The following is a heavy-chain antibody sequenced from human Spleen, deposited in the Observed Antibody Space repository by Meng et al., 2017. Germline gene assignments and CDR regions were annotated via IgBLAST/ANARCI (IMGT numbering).Heavy chain of an antibody. Sequence: QVQQQQWCSGLVNPSGTLAPTFVVSGGSFSDYYGSWIRQPPGKGLECIGDINHSGSTNYNPSLESRATISVDTSQNNLSLKLSSVTAADSAVYYCARGPTTMAHDFDYWGQGTLVTVSS. V-gene: IGHV4-34*01. CDR2: INHSGST. CDR1: GGSFSDYY. J-gene: IGHJ4*02. D-gene: IGHD4-11*01. CDR3: ARGPTTMAHDFDY.